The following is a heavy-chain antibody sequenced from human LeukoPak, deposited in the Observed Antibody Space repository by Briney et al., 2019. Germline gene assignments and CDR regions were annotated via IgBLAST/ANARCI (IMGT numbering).Heavy chain of an antibody. Sequence: ASVKVSCKASGYTFTGYYMHLVRQAPGQGLEWMGRINPNSGGTNYAQKFQGRVTMTRDTSISTAYMELSRLRSDDTAVYYCARAVKDYYDSSGLAFDIWGQGTMVTVSS. CDR1: GYTFTGYY. V-gene: IGHV1-2*06. CDR2: INPNSGGT. D-gene: IGHD3-22*01. J-gene: IGHJ3*02. CDR3: ARAVKDYYDSSGLAFDI.